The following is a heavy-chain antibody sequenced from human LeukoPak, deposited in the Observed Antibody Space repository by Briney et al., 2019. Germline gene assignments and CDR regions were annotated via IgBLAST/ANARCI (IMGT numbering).Heavy chain of an antibody. V-gene: IGHV4-34*01. CDR3: ARVDYGVFDY. CDR2: INHSGST. D-gene: IGHD3-16*01. CDR1: DGSFRGYY. Sequence: SETLSLTCAVYDGSFRGYYWSWIRQPPGKGLEWIGEINHSGSTSSNPSLKSRLTISIDTSKNQFSLKLSSVTAADTAVYYCARVDYGVFDYWGQGTLVTVSS. J-gene: IGHJ4*02.